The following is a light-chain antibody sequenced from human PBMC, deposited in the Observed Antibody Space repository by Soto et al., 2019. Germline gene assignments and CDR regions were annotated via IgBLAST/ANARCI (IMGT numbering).Light chain of an antibody. Sequence: EIVLTQSPGTLSLSPGERATLSCRASQSVSSSYLAWYQQKPGQAPRLLIYGASSRATGIPDRFSGSGSGTDFPLTTSGLEPYDFAVYYCQHYGSSLYTFGRGTKLEIK. CDR1: QSVSSSY. CDR2: GAS. J-gene: IGKJ2*01. V-gene: IGKV3-20*01. CDR3: QHYGSSLYT.